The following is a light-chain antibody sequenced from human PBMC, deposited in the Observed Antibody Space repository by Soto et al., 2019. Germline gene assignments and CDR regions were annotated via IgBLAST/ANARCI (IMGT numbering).Light chain of an antibody. CDR2: AAS. J-gene: IGKJ5*01. V-gene: IGKV1-6*01. Sequence: AIQMTQSPSSLSASVGDRVTITCRASHGVRNDLGWYQQKPGEAPKVLIYAASSLRSGVPSRFSGSASGTDFTLTISSLQPEDFATYYCVQDYNYPITFGQGTRLEMK. CDR3: VQDYNYPIT. CDR1: HGVRND.